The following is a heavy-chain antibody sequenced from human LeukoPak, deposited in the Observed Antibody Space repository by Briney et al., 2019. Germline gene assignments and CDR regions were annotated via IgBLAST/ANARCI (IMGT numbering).Heavy chain of an antibody. V-gene: IGHV3-23*01. J-gene: IGHJ4*02. CDR2: ISGSGGST. CDR1: GFTFSSYA. D-gene: IGHD2-2*01. CDR3: AKDFLVVPAVIGFLFDY. Sequence: RGSLRLSCAASGFTFSSYAMSWVRQAPGKGLEWVSAISGSGGSTYYADSVKGRFTISRDNSKNTLYLQMNSLRAEDTAVYYCAKDFLVVPAVIGFLFDYWGQGTLVTVSS.